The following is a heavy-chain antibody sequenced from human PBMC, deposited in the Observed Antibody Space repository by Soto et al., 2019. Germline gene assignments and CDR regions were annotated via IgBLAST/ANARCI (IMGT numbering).Heavy chain of an antibody. V-gene: IGHV1-69*02. J-gene: IGHJ4*02. CDR2: IIAILGIT. CDR1: GGTFSSYT. Sequence: ASVKVSCKASGGTFSSYTTSCVRQAPGQGLEWMGRIIAILGITNYAQKFQGRVTMTTDTSTSTAYMELRSLRSDDTAVYYCARPLRGYFDYWGQGTLVTVSS. CDR3: ARPLRGYFDY.